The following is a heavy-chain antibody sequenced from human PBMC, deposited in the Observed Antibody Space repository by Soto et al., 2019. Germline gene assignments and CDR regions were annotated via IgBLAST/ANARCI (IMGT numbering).Heavy chain of an antibody. J-gene: IGHJ4*02. CDR1: GFTFSSYA. V-gene: IGHV3-30-3*01. CDR3: ARANVRYRVGLGSD. D-gene: IGHD2-15*01. Sequence: QVQLVESGGGVVQPGRSLRLSCAASGFTFSSYAMHWVRQAPGKGLEWVAVISYDGSNKYYADSVKGRFTISRDNSKNTLYLQMNSLRAEDTAVYYCARANVRYRVGLGSDWGQGTLVTVSS. CDR2: ISYDGSNK.